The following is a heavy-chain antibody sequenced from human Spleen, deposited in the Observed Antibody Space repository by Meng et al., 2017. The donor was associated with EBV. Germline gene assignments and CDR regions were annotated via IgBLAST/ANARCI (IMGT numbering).Heavy chain of an antibody. D-gene: IGHD2-21*02. V-gene: IGHV1-18*04. CDR1: GYSFTGYY. J-gene: IGHJ4*02. CDR2: ISGYDGNT. CDR3: GRVGRYCGGDCYVDY. Sequence: QVQLVQSGGEVKKPGASVKVSCKASGYSFTGYYIHWVRQAPGQGLEWMGWISGYDGNTNYEQKFQGRVTMNTDTSTSTAYMELRSLRSDDTAIYYCGRVGRYCGGDCYVDYWGQGTLVTVSS.